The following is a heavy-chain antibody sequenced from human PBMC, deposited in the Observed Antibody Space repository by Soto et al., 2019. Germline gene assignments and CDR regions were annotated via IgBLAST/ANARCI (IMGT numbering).Heavy chain of an antibody. Sequence: HPGGSLRLSCAASGFTFSSYGMHWVRQAPGKGLEWVAVISYDGSNKYYADSVKGRFTISRDNSKNTLYLQMNSLRAEDTAVYYCAKEGSTSQYNWNVQSNFDYWGQGTLVTVSS. CDR3: AKEGSTSQYNWNVQSNFDY. V-gene: IGHV3-30*18. J-gene: IGHJ4*02. CDR2: ISYDGSNK. CDR1: GFTFSSYG. D-gene: IGHD1-20*01.